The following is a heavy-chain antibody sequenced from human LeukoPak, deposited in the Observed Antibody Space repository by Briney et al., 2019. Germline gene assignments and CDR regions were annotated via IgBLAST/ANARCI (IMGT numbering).Heavy chain of an antibody. D-gene: IGHD4-23*01. CDR3: ARGRWPAPFDY. Sequence: GGSLSLSCAASGFTVSSNYMSWVRQAPGKGLEWVSVIYSGGTTYYADSVKGRFTISRDNSKNTLYLQMNSLRAEDTAVYYCARGRWPAPFDYWGQGTLVTVSS. CDR2: IYSGGTT. J-gene: IGHJ4*02. CDR1: GFTVSSNY. V-gene: IGHV3-66*01.